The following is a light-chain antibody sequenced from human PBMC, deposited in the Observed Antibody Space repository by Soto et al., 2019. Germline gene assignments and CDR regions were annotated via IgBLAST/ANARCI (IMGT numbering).Light chain of an antibody. CDR2: AAS. Sequence: DIQMTQSPSSLSASVGDRVTITCRATQDISNYLARYQQKPGKVPNLLIYAASTLQSGVPSRFSGTGSWKDFTLTINSLQPEDVATYFCQKDNRAPPWAFGQGTNVEI. CDR3: QKDNRAPPWA. V-gene: IGKV1-27*01. CDR1: QDISNY. J-gene: IGKJ1*01.